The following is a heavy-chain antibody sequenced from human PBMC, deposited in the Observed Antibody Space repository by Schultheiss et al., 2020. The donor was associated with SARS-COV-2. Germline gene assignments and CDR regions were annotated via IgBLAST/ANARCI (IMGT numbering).Heavy chain of an antibody. D-gene: IGHD4-17*01. V-gene: IGHV3-33*01. CDR2: IWYDGSNK. CDR3: ARTTVTKTLGGFDI. Sequence: GGSLRLSCAASRFTFSRYGKHWVRQAPGKGLEWVAVIWYDGSNKYYGDSVKGRLTISRDNSKNTLYLQMNNLRAEDTAVYYCARTTVTKTLGGFDIWGQGTMVTVSS. CDR1: RFTFSRYG. J-gene: IGHJ3*02.